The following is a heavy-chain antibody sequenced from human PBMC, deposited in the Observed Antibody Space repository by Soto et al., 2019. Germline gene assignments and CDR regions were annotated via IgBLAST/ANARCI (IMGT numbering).Heavy chain of an antibody. CDR1: GGTFSSYT. Sequence: QVQLVHSGAEVKKPRSSVKVSCKASGGTFSSYTINWVRQAQGQGLAWMGRSIPILNISNFAQRFQGRVTITADKFMTAAYMERSGLRAETTAVYYCATAFVNDDIPGVQYYYCVDVWGKGTTVTVSS. CDR2: SIPILNIS. V-gene: IGHV1-69*02. D-gene: IGHD3-16*02. CDR3: ATAFVNDDIPGVQYYYCVDV. J-gene: IGHJ6*03.